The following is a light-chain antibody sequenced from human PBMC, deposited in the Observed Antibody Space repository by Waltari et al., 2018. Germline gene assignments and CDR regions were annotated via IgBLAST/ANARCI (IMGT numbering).Light chain of an antibody. J-gene: IGKJ3*01. V-gene: IGKV1-39*01. CDR3: QQSYSTPFT. CDR2: AAS. CDR1: QSISSY. Sequence: DIQMTQSPSSLSASVGDRVTIPCRASQSISSYLNWHTQKPGKAPKLLIYAASRLQSGVPSRFSGSGSGTDFTLTISSLQPEDFATYYCQQSYSTPFTFGPGTKVDIK.